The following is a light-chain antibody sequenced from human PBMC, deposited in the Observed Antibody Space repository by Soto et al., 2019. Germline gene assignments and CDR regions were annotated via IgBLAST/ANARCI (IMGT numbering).Light chain of an antibody. CDR3: QQSNSYWP. Sequence: ESVFTQSPGTLSLSPGERATLSCRASQSVSSSYLAWYQQKPGQAPRLLIYGASSRTTGIPDRFSGSGSGTDFTLTITSLQPDDFATYYCQQSNSYWPFGQGTKVDIK. V-gene: IGKV3-20*01. CDR2: GAS. J-gene: IGKJ1*01. CDR1: QSVSSSY.